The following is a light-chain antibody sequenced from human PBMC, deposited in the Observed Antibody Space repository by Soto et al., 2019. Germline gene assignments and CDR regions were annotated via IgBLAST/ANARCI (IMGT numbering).Light chain of an antibody. Sequence: QSALTQSPSASGSPVQSVTISCTGTSSDIGGYNSVSWYQQHPGKAPKVMIYDVTKRPSGVPDRFSGSKSGNTASLTVSALQAEDEADYYCSSYTDRKHLVFGTGTKLTVL. CDR3: SSYTDRKHLV. J-gene: IGLJ1*01. V-gene: IGLV2-8*01. CDR1: SSDIGGYNS. CDR2: DVT.